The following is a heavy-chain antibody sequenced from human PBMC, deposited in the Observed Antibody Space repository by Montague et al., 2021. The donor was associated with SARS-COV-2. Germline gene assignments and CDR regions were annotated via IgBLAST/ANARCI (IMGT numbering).Heavy chain of an antibody. CDR1: GFTFSSIS. D-gene: IGHD3-9*01. CDR3: ARVRTYEFFTAYYDD. V-gene: IGHV3-21*01. Sequence: SLRLSCAASGFTFSSISMNWVRQAPGKGLEWVSSISSGSTYILYADSVKGRFTISRDNAQNSLYLQMNSLRAEDTAVYYCARVRTYEFFTAYYDDWGQGTMVTVSS. CDR2: ISSGSTYI. J-gene: IGHJ4*02.